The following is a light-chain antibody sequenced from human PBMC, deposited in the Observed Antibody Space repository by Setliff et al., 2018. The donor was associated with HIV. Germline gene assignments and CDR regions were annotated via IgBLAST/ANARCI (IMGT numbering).Light chain of an antibody. CDR1: SSDVGRYNR. CDR2: EVT. V-gene: IGLV2-18*02. CDR3: SSHRSSSDV. Sequence: QSVLAQPPPVSGSPGQSVTISCTGTSSDVGRYNRVSWYQQPPGTAPKLMIYEVTNRPSGVPDRFSGSKSGSTASLTISGLQAEDEGDYYCSSHRSSSDVFGTGTKGTVL. J-gene: IGLJ1*01.